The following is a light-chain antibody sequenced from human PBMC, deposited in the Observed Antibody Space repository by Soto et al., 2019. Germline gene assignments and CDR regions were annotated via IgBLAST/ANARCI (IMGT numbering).Light chain of an antibody. CDR2: DAS. CDR3: QQYNNWPPYT. V-gene: IGKV3-15*01. CDR1: HSVGGN. J-gene: IGKJ2*01. Sequence: EIVMTQSPATLSVSPGERVTLSCRATHSVGGNLAWYQQTPGQAPRLLIYDASTRATGIPARFSGSGSGTEFTLTISSLQSEDFAVYFCQQYNNWPPYTFGQGTKLDIK.